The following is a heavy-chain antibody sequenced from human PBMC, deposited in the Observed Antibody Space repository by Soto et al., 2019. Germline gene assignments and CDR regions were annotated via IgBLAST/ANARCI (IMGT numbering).Heavy chain of an antibody. V-gene: IGHV3-74*01. CDR1: GFTLRSHR. CDR2: IDTDGGGT. CDR3: XTVFDL. J-gene: IGHJ5*02. D-gene: IGHD4-17*01. Sequence: EVQLVESGGGLVQPGGSLRVSCAASGFTLRSHRIHWVRQVPGKGLEWVSRIDTDGGGTSYADSVKGRFTISTDNAKNTVNLQMNGLRXXDTXXXXCXTVFDLWGQGTLVTVSS.